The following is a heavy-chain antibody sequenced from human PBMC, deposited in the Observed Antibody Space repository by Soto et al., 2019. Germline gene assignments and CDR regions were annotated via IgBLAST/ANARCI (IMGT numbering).Heavy chain of an antibody. D-gene: IGHD3-3*01. Sequence: QVLLVESGGGGVQPGRSLRLSCAASEFTFSTYPMHWVRQAPGKGLEWVAVNSYDETNKYYADSVKGRFTISRDNSKNTLYLQMNSVRADDKAVYYCARGAADFCGGYPEIHYFDYWGQGTLVTVSS. CDR1: EFTFSTYP. CDR3: ARGAADFCGGYPEIHYFDY. CDR2: NSYDETNK. V-gene: IGHV3-30-3*01. J-gene: IGHJ4*02.